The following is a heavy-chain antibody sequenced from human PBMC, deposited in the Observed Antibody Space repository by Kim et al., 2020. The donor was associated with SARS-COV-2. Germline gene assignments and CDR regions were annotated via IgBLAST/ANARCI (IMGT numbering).Heavy chain of an antibody. J-gene: IGHJ4*02. Sequence: SQTLSLTCAISGDSVSSNSAAWNWIRQSPSRGLEWLGRTYYRSKWYNDYAVSVKSRITINPDTSKNQFSLQLNSVTPEDTAVYYCAREGMYSSSWYSRKAYFDYWGQGTLVTVSS. V-gene: IGHV6-1*01. CDR3: AREGMYSSSWYSRKAYFDY. D-gene: IGHD6-13*01. CDR1: GDSVSSNSAA. CDR2: TYYRSKWYN.